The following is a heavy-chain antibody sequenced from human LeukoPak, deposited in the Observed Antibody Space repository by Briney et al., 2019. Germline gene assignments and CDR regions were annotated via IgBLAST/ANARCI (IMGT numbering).Heavy chain of an antibody. Sequence: SVKVSCKASGGTLSNYAISWVRQAPGQGLEWMGGIIPIFGTANYAQKFQGRVTITADKSTSTAYMELSSLRSEDTAVYYCARGSMDSSSWYSYYYYMDVWGKGTTVTVSS. CDR1: GGTLSNYA. D-gene: IGHD6-13*01. CDR3: ARGSMDSSSWYSYYYYMDV. CDR2: IIPIFGTA. J-gene: IGHJ6*03. V-gene: IGHV1-69*06.